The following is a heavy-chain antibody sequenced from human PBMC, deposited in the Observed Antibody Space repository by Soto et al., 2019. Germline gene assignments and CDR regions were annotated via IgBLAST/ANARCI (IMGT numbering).Heavy chain of an antibody. J-gene: IGHJ6*02. Sequence: QVQLVQSGAEVKKPGSSVKVSCKASGGTFSTSAISWVRQAPGQGLEWVGGIMPVFATPDYEQKFQGRGTISADESTTTAYLELTSLRTDDTAVYFCARDKDRQQLGGNYYYILDVWGQGTAIIVSS. D-gene: IGHD3-3*02. CDR2: IMPVFATP. V-gene: IGHV1-69*12. CDR1: GGTFSTSA. CDR3: ARDKDRQQLGGNYYYILDV.